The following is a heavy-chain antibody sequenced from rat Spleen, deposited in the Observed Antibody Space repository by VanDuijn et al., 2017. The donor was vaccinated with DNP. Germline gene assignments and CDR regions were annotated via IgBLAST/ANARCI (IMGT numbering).Heavy chain of an antibody. D-gene: IGHD1-2*01. J-gene: IGHJ4*01. CDR3: ARQQSSGAMDA. Sequence: QVQLRQSGAELVWPGTSVRLSCKASGYTFTSNQMNWIKQTTGQGLEWIGIINPGSGGIDYNVKFKGKATLTVDRSSSTAFMQLGSLTPEDSAVYYCARQQSSGAMDAWGQGTSVTV. CDR2: INPGSGGI. CDR1: GYTFTSNQ. V-gene: IGHV1-47*01.